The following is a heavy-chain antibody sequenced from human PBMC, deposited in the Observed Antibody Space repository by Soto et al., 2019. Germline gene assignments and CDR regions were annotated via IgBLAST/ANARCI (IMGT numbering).Heavy chain of an antibody. J-gene: IGHJ4*02. V-gene: IGHV1-8*01. CDR1: GYTFTSYD. CDR2: MNPNSGNT. D-gene: IGHD6-6*01. Sequence: ASVKVSCKASGYTFTSYDINWVRQATGQGLEWMGWMNPNSGNTGYAQKFQGRVTMTRNTSISTAYMELGSLRSEDTAVYYCARAGHSSSSEGEGYYFDYWGQGTLVTVSS. CDR3: ARAGHSSSSEGEGYYFDY.